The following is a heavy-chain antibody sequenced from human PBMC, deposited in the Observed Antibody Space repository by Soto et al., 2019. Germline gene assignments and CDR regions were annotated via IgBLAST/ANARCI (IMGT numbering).Heavy chain of an antibody. J-gene: IGHJ5*02. V-gene: IGHV1-2*06. CDR1: GSSFSAYY. Sequence: QVQLMQSGVEVKKPGASVRVSCKASGSSFSAYYMNWVRQAPGQGLEWMGRININSGDTNYGKRFQDRVTMTWDTSITTAFMDLTELRSADPAVFFWARPPPHNWFDPWGLGTLVTVSS. CDR3: ARPPPHNWFDP. CDR2: ININSGDT.